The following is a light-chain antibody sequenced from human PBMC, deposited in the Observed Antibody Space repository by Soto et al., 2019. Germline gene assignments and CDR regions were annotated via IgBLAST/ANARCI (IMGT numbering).Light chain of an antibody. CDR3: QQRSNWPLT. J-gene: IGKJ4*01. CDR2: DAS. Sequence: DIVLTHSPATLSLNPGERATLSCRASQSVSSYLAWYQQKPGQAPRLLIYDASNRATGIPARFSGSGSGTDFTLTISSLEPEDFAVYYCQQRSNWPLTFGGGTKVDIK. CDR1: QSVSSY. V-gene: IGKV3-11*01.